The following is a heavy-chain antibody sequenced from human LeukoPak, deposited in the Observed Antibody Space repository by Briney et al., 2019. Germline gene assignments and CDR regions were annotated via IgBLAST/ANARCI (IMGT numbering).Heavy chain of an antibody. CDR2: IGTRSNPI. V-gene: IGHV3-11*01. CDR1: GFSFSDFY. CDR3: AREARGSGRDFDY. J-gene: IGHJ4*02. Sequence: GGSLRLSCAASGFSFSDFYMSWIRQAPGMGLEWISYIGTRSNPIYYADSVKGRFTISRDDAKNSLYLQMDSLRDEDTAVYFCAREARGSGRDFDYWGQGILVTVSS. D-gene: IGHD1-26*01.